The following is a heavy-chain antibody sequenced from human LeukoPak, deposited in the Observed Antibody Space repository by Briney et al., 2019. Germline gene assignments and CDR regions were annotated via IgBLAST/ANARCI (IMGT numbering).Heavy chain of an antibody. CDR2: INHSGST. CDR1: GGSFSGYY. Sequence: PSETLSLTCAVYGGSFSGYYWSWIRQPPGKGLGWIGEINHSGSTNYNPSLKSRVTISVDTSKNQFSLKLSSVTAADTAVYYCARVTMIVVVITTAWFDPWGQGTLVTVSS. J-gene: IGHJ5*02. CDR3: ARVTMIVVVITTAWFDP. V-gene: IGHV4-34*01. D-gene: IGHD3-22*01.